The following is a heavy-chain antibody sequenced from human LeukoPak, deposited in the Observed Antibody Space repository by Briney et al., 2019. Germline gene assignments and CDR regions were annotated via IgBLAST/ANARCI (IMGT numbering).Heavy chain of an antibody. V-gene: IGHV4-34*01. CDR2: INHSGST. J-gene: IGHJ4*02. D-gene: IGHD3-9*01. CDR1: GGSFSGYY. CDR3: ARGPGLRYFDWLPPFDY. Sequence: PSETLSLTCAVHGGSFSGYYWSWIRQPPGKGLEWIGEINHSGSTNYNPSLKSRVTISVDTSKNQFSLKLSSVTAADTAVYYCARGPGLRYFDWLPPFDYWGQGTLVTVSS.